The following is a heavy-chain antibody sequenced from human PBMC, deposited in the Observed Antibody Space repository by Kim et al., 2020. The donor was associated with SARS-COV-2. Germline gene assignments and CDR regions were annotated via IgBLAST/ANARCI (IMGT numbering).Heavy chain of an antibody. CDR3: ARGAAPSRIFDL. CDR1: GGTFSSYA. Sequence: SVKVSCKASGGTFSSYAISWVRQAPGQGLEWMGGIIPIFGTANYAQKFQGRVTITADESTSTAYMELSSLRSEDTAVYYCARGAAPSRIFDLWGRGTLVTVSS. V-gene: IGHV1-69*13. CDR2: IIPIFGTA. D-gene: IGHD6-25*01. J-gene: IGHJ2*01.